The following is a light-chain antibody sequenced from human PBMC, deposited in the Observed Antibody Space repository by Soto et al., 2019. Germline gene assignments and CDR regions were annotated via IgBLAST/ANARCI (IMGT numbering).Light chain of an antibody. J-gene: IGKJ1*01. CDR2: DAS. CDR3: QQYDNWPRT. V-gene: IGKV3-15*01. CDR1: QSVRSN. Sequence: KVMTQSLATLSVSPGERATLSCRASQSVRSNLAWYQQKPGQPPRLLIYDASTRATGIPSRFSGSGSGTEFTLTISSLKSEDFAVYYCQQYDNWPRTFGQGTKVDIK.